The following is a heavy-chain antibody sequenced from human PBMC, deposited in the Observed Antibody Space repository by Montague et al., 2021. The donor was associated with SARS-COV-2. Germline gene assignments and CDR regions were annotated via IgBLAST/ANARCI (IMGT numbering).Heavy chain of an antibody. J-gene: IGHJ4*02. Sequence: SETLSLTCSVSGVAVSSGSYDGSWIEQPPGKGPESIGFMSYTGYTSYNPSLKSRVTISLDKSKDQLSLKLTSLTAADTAVYYCARGRNDYGGMVHDYWGQGTLVTGSS. CDR3: ARGRNDYGGMVHDY. CDR1: GVAVSSGSYD. CDR2: MSYTGYT. V-gene: IGHV4-61*01. D-gene: IGHD4-23*01.